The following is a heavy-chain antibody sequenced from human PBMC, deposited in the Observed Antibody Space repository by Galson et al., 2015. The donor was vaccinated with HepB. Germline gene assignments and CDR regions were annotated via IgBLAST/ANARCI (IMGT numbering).Heavy chain of an antibody. CDR1: GDSISSYY. V-gene: IGHV4-59*08. J-gene: IGHJ3*01. CDR2: MYHSGST. D-gene: IGHD3-3*01. Sequence: ETLSLTCSVSGDSISSYYWNWIRQPPGRGLEWIGCMYHSGSTNYNPSLKSRVTMSLDTSKKQLSLRLNSVTAADTAVYYCAARGDYYDLWTGYQTVDAFGFWGQGTMVTVSA. CDR3: AARGDYYDLWTGYQTVDAFGF.